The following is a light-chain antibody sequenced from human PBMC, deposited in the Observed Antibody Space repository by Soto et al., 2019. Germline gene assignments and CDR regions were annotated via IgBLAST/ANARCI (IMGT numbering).Light chain of an antibody. Sequence: DIQMTQSPSTLSGSVGDRVTITGRASQSISSYLNWYQQKPGKASKLLIYDASSLESGVPSRFSGSGSGTEFTLTISSLQPDDFATYYCQQYNSYLITFGQGTRLEIK. CDR2: DAS. J-gene: IGKJ5*01. V-gene: IGKV1-5*01. CDR3: QQYNSYLIT. CDR1: QSISSY.